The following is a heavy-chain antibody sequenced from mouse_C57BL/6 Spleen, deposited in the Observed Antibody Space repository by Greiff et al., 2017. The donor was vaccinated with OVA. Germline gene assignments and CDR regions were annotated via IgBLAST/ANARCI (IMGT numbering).Heavy chain of an antibody. Sequence: EVHLVESGAELVRPGASVKMSCTASGFNIKDDYMHWVKQRPEQGLEWLGWIDPENGDNEYASKFQGQATITANTSSNTAYLQLSSLTSADTAVADCTTSPGSSPFADGGKGTLVTVAA. CDR2: IDPENGDN. CDR3: TTSPGSSPFAD. D-gene: IGHD1-1*01. CDR1: GFNIKDDY. V-gene: IGHV14-4*01. J-gene: IGHJ3*01.